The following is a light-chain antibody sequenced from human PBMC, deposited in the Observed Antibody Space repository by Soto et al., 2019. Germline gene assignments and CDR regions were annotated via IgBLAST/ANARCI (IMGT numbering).Light chain of an antibody. CDR3: SSYTSSSTLYV. CDR1: SSDVGRYNY. J-gene: IGLJ1*01. CDR2: EVS. Sequence: QSALTQPASVSGSPGQSITISCTGSSSDVGRYNYVSWYQHHPGKAPKLMIYEVSNRPSGVSNRFSGSKSGNTASLTISGLQAEDEADYHCSSYTSSSTLYVFGTGTKVTAL. V-gene: IGLV2-14*01.